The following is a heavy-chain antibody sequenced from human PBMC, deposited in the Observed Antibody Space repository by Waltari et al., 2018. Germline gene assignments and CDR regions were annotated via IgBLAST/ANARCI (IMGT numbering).Heavy chain of an antibody. V-gene: IGHV4-59*01. CDR3: ARIGYSSGWPAFYFDY. Sequence: QVQLQESGPGLVKPSETLSLTCTVSGGSISSYYWRWIRQPPGKGLEWIGYIYYSGSTNYNPSLKSRVTISVDTSKNQFSLKLSSVTAADTAVYYCARIGYSSGWPAFYFDYWGQGTLVTVSS. D-gene: IGHD6-19*01. CDR2: IYYSGST. J-gene: IGHJ4*02. CDR1: GGSISSYY.